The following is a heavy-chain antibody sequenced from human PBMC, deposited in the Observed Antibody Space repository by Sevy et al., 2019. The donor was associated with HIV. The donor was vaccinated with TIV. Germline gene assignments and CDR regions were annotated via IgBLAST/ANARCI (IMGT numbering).Heavy chain of an antibody. CDR3: AREGSGSYLPPSDY. CDR1: GYTFTSYG. Sequence: ASVKVSCKASGYTFTSYGISWVRQAPGQGLEGMGWISAYNGNTNYAQKLQGRVTMTTDTSTRTAYMELRSLRSDDTAVYYCAREGSGSYLPPSDYWGQGTLVTVSS. J-gene: IGHJ4*02. V-gene: IGHV1-18*04. CDR2: ISAYNGNT. D-gene: IGHD1-26*01.